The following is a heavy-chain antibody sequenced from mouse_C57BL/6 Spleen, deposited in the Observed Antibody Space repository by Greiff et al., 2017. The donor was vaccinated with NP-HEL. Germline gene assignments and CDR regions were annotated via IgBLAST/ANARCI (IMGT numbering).Heavy chain of an antibody. CDR1: GFTFTDYY. J-gene: IGHJ4*01. CDR2: IRNKANGYTT. CDR3: ATDDYDGNYYAMDY. Sequence: EVMLVESGGGLVQPGGSLSLSCAASGFTFTDYYMSWVRQPPGKALEWLGFIRNKANGYTTEYSASVKGRFTISRDNSQSILYLQMNALRAEDSATYYCATDDYDGNYYAMDYWGQGTSVTVSS. V-gene: IGHV7-3*01. D-gene: IGHD2-4*01.